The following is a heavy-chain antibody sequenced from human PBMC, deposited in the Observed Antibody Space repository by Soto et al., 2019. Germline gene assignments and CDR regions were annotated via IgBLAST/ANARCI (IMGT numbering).Heavy chain of an antibody. Sequence: GGSLRLSCAASGFTFSSYAMSWVRQAPGKGLEWVSAISGSGGSTYYADSVKGRFTISRDNSKNTLYLQMNSLRAEDTAVYYCAKDPPSTYCSGGSCYVGGDFDYWGQGTLVTVSS. J-gene: IGHJ4*02. V-gene: IGHV3-23*01. CDR1: GFTFSSYA. D-gene: IGHD2-15*01. CDR3: AKDPPSTYCSGGSCYVGGDFDY. CDR2: ISGSGGST.